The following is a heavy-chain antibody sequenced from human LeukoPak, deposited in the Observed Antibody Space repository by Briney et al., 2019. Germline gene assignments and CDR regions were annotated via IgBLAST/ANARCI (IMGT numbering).Heavy chain of an antibody. D-gene: IGHD3-3*01. CDR1: GYSISSGYY. V-gene: IGHV4-38-2*01. CDR2: IYHSGST. CDR3: ARTAGRITIFGVLDGYYFDY. J-gene: IGHJ4*02. Sequence: PSETLSLTCAVSGYSISSGYYCGWIRQPPGKGLEWIGSIYHSGSTYYNPSLKSRVTISVDTSKNQFSLKLSSVTAADTAVYYCARTAGRITIFGVLDGYYFDYWGQGTLVTVSS.